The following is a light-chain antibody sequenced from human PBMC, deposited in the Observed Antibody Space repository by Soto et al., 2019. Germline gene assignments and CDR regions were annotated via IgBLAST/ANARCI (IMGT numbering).Light chain of an antibody. CDR1: QSISSY. J-gene: IGKJ3*01. CDR2: AAS. V-gene: IGKV1-39*01. CDR3: QQSYSTRRT. Sequence: DIQMTQSPSSLSASVGDRVTITCRASQSISSYLNWYQQKPGKAPKLLIYAASSLQSGVPSRFSGSGSGTDFTLTISSLQPEDFATYYCQQSYSTRRTFVPGTKVDIK.